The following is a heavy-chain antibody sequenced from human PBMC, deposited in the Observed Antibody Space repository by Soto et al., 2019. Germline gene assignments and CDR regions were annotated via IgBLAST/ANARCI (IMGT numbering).Heavy chain of an antibody. J-gene: IGHJ6*02. D-gene: IGHD3-10*01. V-gene: IGHV4-59*01. CDR3: ASTMVRGVTVYYYGMDV. Sequence: PPETLSLTCTVSGGSISSYYWSWIRQPPGKGLEWIGYIYYSGSTNYNPSLKSRVTISVDTSKNQFSLKLSSVTAADTAVYYCASTMVRGVTVYYYGMDVWGQGTTVTVSS. CDR1: GGSISSYY. CDR2: IYYSGST.